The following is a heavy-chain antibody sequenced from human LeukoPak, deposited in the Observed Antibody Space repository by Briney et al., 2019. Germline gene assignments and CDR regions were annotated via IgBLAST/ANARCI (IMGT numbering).Heavy chain of an antibody. CDR2: IYTSGTI. CDR3: ARDSGTTGEVKFDP. J-gene: IGHJ5*02. D-gene: IGHD3-10*01. V-gene: IGHV4-4*07. Sequence: SETPSLTCTVSGGSISSYYWSWIRQPAGTALEWIGRIYTSGTITYNPSLKSRVTMSVDTSKNQFSLKLSSVTAADTAVYYCARDSGTTGEVKFDPWGQGTLVTVSS. CDR1: GGSISSYY.